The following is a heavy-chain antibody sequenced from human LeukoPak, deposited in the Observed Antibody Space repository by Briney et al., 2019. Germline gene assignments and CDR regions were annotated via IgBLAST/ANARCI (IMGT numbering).Heavy chain of an antibody. CDR2: IKQDGSEK. D-gene: IGHD3-16*01. J-gene: IGHJ4*02. V-gene: IGHV3-7*01. Sequence: GGSLRLSCAASGFTFKSYWMSWVRQAPGKGLEWVANIKQDGSEKYYVDSVKGRFTISRDNANNSLYLQMNSLRAEDTAVYYCARGQGEEFDFWGQGTLVTVSS. CDR1: GFTFKSYW. CDR3: ARGQGEEFDF.